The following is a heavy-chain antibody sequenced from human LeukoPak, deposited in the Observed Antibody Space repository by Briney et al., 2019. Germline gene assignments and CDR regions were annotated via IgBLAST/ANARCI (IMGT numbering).Heavy chain of an antibody. CDR2: IYSGGST. V-gene: IGHV3-53*01. D-gene: IGHD2-15*01. CDR3: AREGYCSGGSCEY. Sequence: GGSLRLSCAASGFTVSSNYMSWVRQAPGKGLEWVSVIYSGGSTYYAGSVKGRFTISRDNSKNTLYLQMNSLRAEDTAVYYYAREGYCSGGSCEYWGQGTLVTVSS. J-gene: IGHJ4*02. CDR1: GFTVSSNY.